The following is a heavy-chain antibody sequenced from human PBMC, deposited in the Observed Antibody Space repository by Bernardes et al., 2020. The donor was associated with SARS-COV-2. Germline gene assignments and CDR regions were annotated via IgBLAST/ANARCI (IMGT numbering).Heavy chain of an antibody. CDR1: GVSIISGGNYS. J-gene: IGHJ1*01. CDR2: IYQTGTP. Sequence: SETLCLTCAVSGVSIISGGNYSWSWIRQPPGKGLEWIGYIYQTGTPYYSPSLKSRVTISIDKSRNEFSLRLNSVTAADTAVYYCAREGGGLLRGAEYFQHWGQGAQVTVSS. V-gene: IGHV4-30-2*01. D-gene: IGHD2-15*01. CDR3: AREGGGLLRGAEYFQH.